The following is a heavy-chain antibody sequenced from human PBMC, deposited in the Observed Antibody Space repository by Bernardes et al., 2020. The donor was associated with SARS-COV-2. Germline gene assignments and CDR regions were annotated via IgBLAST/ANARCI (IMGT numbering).Heavy chain of an antibody. J-gene: IGHJ6*02. CDR1: GGSISSYY. CDR2: IYYSGST. CDR3: ARLATGKYGDGYYYYYGMDV. Sequence: SEPLSLTCTVCGGSISSYYWSWIRQPPGKGLEWIGYIYYSGSTNYNPSLKSRVTISVDTSKNQFSLKLSSVTAADTAVYYCARLATGKYGDGYYYYYGMDVWGQGTTVTVSS. D-gene: IGHD4-17*01. V-gene: IGHV4-59*08.